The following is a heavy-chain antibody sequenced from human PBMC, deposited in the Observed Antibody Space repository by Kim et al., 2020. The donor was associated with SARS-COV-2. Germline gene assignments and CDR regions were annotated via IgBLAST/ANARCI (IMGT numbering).Heavy chain of an antibody. V-gene: IGHV3-30*02. CDR3: AKDLADDYGDYGPDY. D-gene: IGHD4-17*01. J-gene: IGHJ4*02. Sequence: DTVKGRFTISRDKSKNTLYLQMNSLRAEDTAVYYCAKDLADDYGDYGPDYWGQGTLVTVSS.